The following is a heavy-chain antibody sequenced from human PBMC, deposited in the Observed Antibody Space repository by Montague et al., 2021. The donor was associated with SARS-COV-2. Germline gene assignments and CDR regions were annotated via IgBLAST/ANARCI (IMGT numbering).Heavy chain of an antibody. V-gene: IGHV4-39*01. CDR1: GGSISSSSYY. CDR3: ARSPTYYHILTGYFNGPNWFDP. D-gene: IGHD3-9*01. J-gene: IGHJ5*02. CDR2: IYYSGST. Sequence: SETLSLTCTVSGGSISSSSYYWGWIRQPPGKGLEWIGSIYYSGSTYYNPSLKSRVTISVDTSKNQFSLKLSSVTAADTAVYYYARSPTYYHILTGYFNGPNWFDPWGQGTLVTVSS.